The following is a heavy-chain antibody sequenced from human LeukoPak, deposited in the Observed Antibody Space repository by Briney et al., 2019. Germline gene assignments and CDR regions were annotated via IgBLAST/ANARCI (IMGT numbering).Heavy chain of an antibody. D-gene: IGHD4-17*01. CDR3: ARPRKRTTTVTTRFNWFDP. J-gene: IGHJ5*02. V-gene: IGHV4-34*01. CDR2: INHSGST. CDR1: GGSFSGYY. Sequence: SETLSLTCAVYGGSFSGYYWSWIRQPPGKGLEWIGEINHSGSTNYNPSLKSRVTISVDTSKNQSSLKLSSVTAADTAVYYCARPRKRTTTVTTRFNWFDPWGQGTLVTVSS.